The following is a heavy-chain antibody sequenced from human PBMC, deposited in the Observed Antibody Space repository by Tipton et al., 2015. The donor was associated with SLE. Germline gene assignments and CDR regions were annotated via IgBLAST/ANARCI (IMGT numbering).Heavy chain of an antibody. V-gene: IGHV4-59*11. Sequence: TLSLTCTVSGGSISSHYWSWIRQPPGKGLEWIGYISYSETTNYNPSLKSRVTISVDTSKNQFSVKLSSVTAADTAIYYCARVWSGYSSSYFDLWGRGTLVTVSS. CDR1: GGSISSHY. J-gene: IGHJ2*01. D-gene: IGHD3-3*01. CDR3: ARVWSGYSSSYFDL. CDR2: ISYSETT.